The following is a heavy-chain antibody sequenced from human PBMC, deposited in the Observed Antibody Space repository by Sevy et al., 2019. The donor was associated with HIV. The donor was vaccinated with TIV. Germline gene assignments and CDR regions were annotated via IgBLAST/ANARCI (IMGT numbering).Heavy chain of an antibody. D-gene: IGHD6-13*01. J-gene: IGHJ6*02. CDR3: ARNRFFRSSTWLDHYHLMDV. CDR1: GFTFGDYG. V-gene: IGHV3-20*04. Sequence: GGSLRLSCAASGFTFGDYGMSWVRQLPGKGLEWVSGIYWNGDVTDYADSVKGQFIISSNNAKNSLHMQMNSLRAGDTSLYSCARNRFFRSSTWLDHYHLMDVWGQGTMVTVS. CDR2: IYWNGDVT.